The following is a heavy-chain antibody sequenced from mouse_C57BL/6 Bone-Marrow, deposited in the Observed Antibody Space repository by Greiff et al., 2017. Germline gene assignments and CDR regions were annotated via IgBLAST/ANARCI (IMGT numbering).Heavy chain of an antibody. CDR2: IYPGSGNT. Sequence: VQLQQSGAELVRPGASVKLSCKASGYTFTDYYINWVKQRPGQGLEWIARIYPGSGNTYYNEKFKGKATLTAEKSSSTAYMQLSSLTSEDSAVYFCARDYYGSSYVRYFDYWGQGTTLTVSS. V-gene: IGHV1-76*01. CDR3: ARDYYGSSYVRYFDY. CDR1: GYTFTDYY. D-gene: IGHD1-1*01. J-gene: IGHJ2*01.